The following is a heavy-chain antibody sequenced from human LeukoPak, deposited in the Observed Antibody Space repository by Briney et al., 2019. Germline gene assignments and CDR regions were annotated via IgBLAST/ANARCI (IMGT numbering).Heavy chain of an antibody. CDR1: GFTFSNYW. CDR3: ARARIAARNNYYYYMDV. CDR2: IKQDGSEK. Sequence: PGGSLRLSCAASGFTFSNYWMSWVRQAPGKGLEWVANIKQDGSEKYYVDSVKGRFTISRDNAKNSLYLQMNSLRAEDTAVYYCARARIAARNNYYYYMDVWGKGTTVTVSS. V-gene: IGHV3-7*01. J-gene: IGHJ6*03. D-gene: IGHD6-6*01.